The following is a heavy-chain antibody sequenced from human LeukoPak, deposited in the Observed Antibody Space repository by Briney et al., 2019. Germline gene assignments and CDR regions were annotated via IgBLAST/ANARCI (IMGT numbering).Heavy chain of an antibody. CDR3: ARGPLLLWFGELLYHVNWFDP. CDR2: INPNSGGT. Sequence: ASVKVSCKASGYTFTGYYMHWVRQAPGQGLEWMGWINPNSGGTNYAQKFQGRVTMTRDTSISTAYMELSRLRSDDTAVYYCARGPLLLWFGELLYHVNWFDPWNQGTLVTVSS. V-gene: IGHV1-2*02. J-gene: IGHJ5*02. D-gene: IGHD3-10*01. CDR1: GYTFTGYY.